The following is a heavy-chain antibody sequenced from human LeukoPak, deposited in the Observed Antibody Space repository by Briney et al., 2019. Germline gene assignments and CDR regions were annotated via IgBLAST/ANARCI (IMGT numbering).Heavy chain of an antibody. V-gene: IGHV3-21*01. J-gene: IGHJ4*02. Sequence: GGSLRLSCAASGFTFSDYSMNLVRQAPGKGLEGVASVNTVSSYIYYADSMRGRFTISRDNAKNSLFLQMNSLRAEDTAVYYCARLRRNSDRSDFFYYYDHWGQGTLVTVSS. CDR1: GFTFSDYS. CDR2: VNTVSSYI. D-gene: IGHD3-22*01. CDR3: ARLRRNSDRSDFFYYYDH.